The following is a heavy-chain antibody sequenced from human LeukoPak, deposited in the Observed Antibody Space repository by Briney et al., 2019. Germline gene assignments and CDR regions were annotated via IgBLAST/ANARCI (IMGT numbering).Heavy chain of an antibody. D-gene: IGHD1-14*01. V-gene: IGHV3-23*01. CDR1: GFTFSDSD. Sequence: PGGSLRLSCAASGFTFSDSDMNWVRQAPGKGLERVSTISGGGGSTFYADSVKGRFTISRDNSKNTVYLQMNSLRTEDTAVYYCAKSSPPPINYWGQGTLVTVSS. J-gene: IGHJ4*02. CDR2: ISGGGGST. CDR3: AKSSPPPINY.